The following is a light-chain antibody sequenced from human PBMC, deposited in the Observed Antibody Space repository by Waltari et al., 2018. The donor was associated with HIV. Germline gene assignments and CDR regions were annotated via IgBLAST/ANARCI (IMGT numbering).Light chain of an antibody. CDR1: RRDVGGYNY. J-gene: IGLJ1*01. CDR3: CSYAGTNIWV. Sequence: QSALTQPRSVSGSPGQSVTISCTGTRRDVGGYNYVSWYKQHPGKAPKLMIYDVNKRPSGVPDRFSGSRSGNTASLTISGLQTEDESDYYCCSYAGTNIWVFGTGTKVTV. CDR2: DVN. V-gene: IGLV2-11*01.